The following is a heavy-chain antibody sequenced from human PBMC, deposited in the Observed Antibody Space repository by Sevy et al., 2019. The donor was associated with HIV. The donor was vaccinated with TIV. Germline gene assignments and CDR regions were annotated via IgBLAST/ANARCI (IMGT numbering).Heavy chain of an antibody. Sequence: ASVKVSCKVSGYTLTKLSVHWVRQTPGKGLEWMTTFDPEDGDPEDGKTIYAQKFLGRVTMTEDTSTDTAYMELSSLRSEDTAVYYCATTKDYYDSSGYPFDSWGQGTLVTVSS. V-gene: IGHV1-24*01. J-gene: IGHJ4*02. D-gene: IGHD3-22*01. CDR2: FDPEDGDPEDGKT. CDR1: GYTLTKLS. CDR3: ATTKDYYDSSGYPFDS.